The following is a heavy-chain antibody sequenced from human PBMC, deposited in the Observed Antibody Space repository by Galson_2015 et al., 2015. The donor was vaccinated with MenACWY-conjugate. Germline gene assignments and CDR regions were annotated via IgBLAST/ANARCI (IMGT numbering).Heavy chain of an antibody. Sequence: SVKVSCKASGGTFSSYSISWVRQAPGQGLEWMGGIIPIFGTANYAQKFQGRVTITADESTRTAYMELSNLRSEDTAVYYCARGSPGIAVAGSRDYYGMDVWGQGTT. V-gene: IGHV1-69*13. D-gene: IGHD6-19*01. CDR3: ARGSPGIAVAGSRDYYGMDV. J-gene: IGHJ6*02. CDR1: GGTFSSYS. CDR2: IIPIFGTA.